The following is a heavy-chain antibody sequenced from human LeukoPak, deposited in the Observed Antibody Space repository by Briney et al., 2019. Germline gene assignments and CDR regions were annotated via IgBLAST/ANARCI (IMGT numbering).Heavy chain of an antibody. CDR2: IIPILGIA. CDR1: GGTFSSYA. CDR3: ARADYYDRGPGAFDI. V-gene: IGHV1-69*04. D-gene: IGHD3-22*01. J-gene: IGHJ3*02. Sequence: SVKVSCKASGGTFSSYAISWVRQAPGQGLEWMGRIIPILGIANYAQKFQGRVTITADKSTSTAYMELSSLRSEDTAVYYCARADYYDRGPGAFDIWGQGTMVTVSS.